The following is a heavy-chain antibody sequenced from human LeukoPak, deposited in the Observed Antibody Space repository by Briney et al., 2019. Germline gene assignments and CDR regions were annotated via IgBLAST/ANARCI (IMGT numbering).Heavy chain of an antibody. D-gene: IGHD6-19*01. CDR1: GITFNIFC. CDR3: AKDGRISSGWFDY. V-gene: IGHV3-23*01. Sequence: GGFLRLSCAASGITFNIFCMNWVRQAPGEGLEWVSGIGGSGDSTYFADSVKGRFTISRDNSKSTLYLQINSLRAEDTAVYYCAKDGRISSGWFDYWGQGTLVTVSS. J-gene: IGHJ4*02. CDR2: IGGSGDST.